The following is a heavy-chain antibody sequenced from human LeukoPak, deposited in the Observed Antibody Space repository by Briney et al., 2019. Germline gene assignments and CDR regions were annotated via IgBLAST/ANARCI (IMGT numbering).Heavy chain of an antibody. CDR3: TKNYYDSGDYYYFGY. D-gene: IGHD3-22*01. CDR1: GYTSSGYY. Sequence: ASVKVSCKASGYTSSGYYMHWVRQAPGQGLEWIGWINPNSGGTYYAQKFQGRGTMTRDTSISTAYMELSRLRSDETAVYYCTKNYYDSGDYYYFGYWGQGTLVTVSS. J-gene: IGHJ4*02. V-gene: IGHV1-2*02. CDR2: INPNSGGT.